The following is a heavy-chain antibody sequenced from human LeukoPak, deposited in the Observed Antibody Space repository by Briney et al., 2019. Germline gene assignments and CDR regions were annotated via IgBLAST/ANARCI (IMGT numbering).Heavy chain of an antibody. J-gene: IGHJ6*02. D-gene: IGHD3-22*01. CDR1: GGSFSGYY. Sequence: PSETLSLTCAVYGGSFSGYYWSWIRQPPGKGLEWIGEINHSGSTNYNPTLKSRVTISVDTSENQFSLKLSSVTAADTAVYYCARFLARAPGGYKPYYYYYGMDVWGQGTTVTVSS. CDR3: ARFLARAPGGYKPYYYYYGMDV. V-gene: IGHV4-34*01. CDR2: INHSGST.